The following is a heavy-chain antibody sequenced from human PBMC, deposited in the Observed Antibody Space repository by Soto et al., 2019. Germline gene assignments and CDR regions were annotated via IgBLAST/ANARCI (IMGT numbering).Heavy chain of an antibody. CDR2: IIPIFGTA. V-gene: IGHV1-69*13. CDR3: ARESIAARRKNYYNYGMDV. D-gene: IGHD6-6*01. J-gene: IGHJ6*02. Sequence: GASVKVSCKASGGTFSSYAISWVRQAPGQGLEWMGGIIPIFGTANYAQKFQGRVTITADESTSTAYMELSSLRSEDTAVYYCARESIAARRKNYYNYGMDVWGQGTRVTVPS. CDR1: GGTFSSYA.